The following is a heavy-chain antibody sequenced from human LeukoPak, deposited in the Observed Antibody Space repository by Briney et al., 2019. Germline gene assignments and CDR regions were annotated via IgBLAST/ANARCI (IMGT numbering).Heavy chain of an antibody. CDR3: ARLRGRYCSSTSCYKFDY. D-gene: IGHD2-2*02. J-gene: IGHJ4*02. CDR2: ISSSSSYI. V-gene: IGHV3-21*01. CDR1: GFTFSSYS. Sequence: TGGSLRLSCAASGFTFSSYSMNWVRQAPGKGLEWVSSISSSSSYIYYADSVKGRFTISRDNAKSSLYLQMNSLRAEDTAVYYCARLRGRYCSSTSCYKFDYWGQGTLVTVSS.